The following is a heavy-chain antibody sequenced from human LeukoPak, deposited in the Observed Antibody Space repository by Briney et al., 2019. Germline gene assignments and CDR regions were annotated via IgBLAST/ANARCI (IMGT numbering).Heavy chain of an antibody. CDR3: AGGYYYSYYYYMDV. CDR2: IYTSGST. CDR1: GGSISSGSYY. D-gene: IGHD5-18*01. Sequence: TLSLTCTVSGGSISSGSYYWSWTRQPAGKGLEYIGRIYTSGSTNYNPSLKSRVTISVDTSKNQFSLKLSSVTAADTAVYYCAGGYYYSYYYYMDVWGKGTTVTISS. J-gene: IGHJ6*03. V-gene: IGHV4-61*02.